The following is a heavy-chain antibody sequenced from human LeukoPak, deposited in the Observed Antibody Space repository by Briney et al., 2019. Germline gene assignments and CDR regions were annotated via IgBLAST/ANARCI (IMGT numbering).Heavy chain of an antibody. J-gene: IGHJ4*02. CDR3: AKARRELWFGELFN. CDR1: GFTFSSYG. V-gene: IGHV3-30*02. CDR2: IRYDGSNK. D-gene: IGHD3-10*01. Sequence: GGSLRLSCAASGFTFSSYGMHWVRQAPGKGLEWVAFIRYDGSNKYYADSVKGRFTISRDNSKNTLYLQMNSLRSEDTAVYYCAKARRELWFGELFNWGQGTLVTVSS.